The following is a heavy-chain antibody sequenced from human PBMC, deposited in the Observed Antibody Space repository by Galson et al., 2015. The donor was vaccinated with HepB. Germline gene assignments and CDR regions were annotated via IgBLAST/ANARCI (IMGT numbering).Heavy chain of an antibody. CDR3: ARELGSPHYYDSSGGLDY. V-gene: IGHV3-30-3*01. D-gene: IGHD3-22*01. J-gene: IGHJ4*02. CDR2: ISYDGSNK. Sequence: SLRLSCAASGFTFSSYAMHWVRQAPGKGLEWVAVISYDGSNKYYADSVKGRFTISRDNSKNTLYLQMNSLRAEDTAVYYCARELGSPHYYDSSGGLDYWGQGTLVTVSS. CDR1: GFTFSSYA.